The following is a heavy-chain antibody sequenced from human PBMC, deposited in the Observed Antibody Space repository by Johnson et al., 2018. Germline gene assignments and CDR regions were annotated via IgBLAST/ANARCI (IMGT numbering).Heavy chain of an antibody. J-gene: IGHJ6*03. CDR2: ISYAGSNK. V-gene: IGHV3-30-3*01. D-gene: IGHD6-6*01. CDR3: ARDGVAARESYYYYYMDV. Sequence: QVQLVESGGGVVQXGRSLRLXCAASGFTFSSYAMPWVRQAPGKGLEWVAVISYAGSNKYYADSVKGLFTISRNNSKNTLYLQMNSLRAEDTAVYYCARDGVAARESYYYYYMDVWGKGTTVTVSS. CDR1: GFTFSSYA.